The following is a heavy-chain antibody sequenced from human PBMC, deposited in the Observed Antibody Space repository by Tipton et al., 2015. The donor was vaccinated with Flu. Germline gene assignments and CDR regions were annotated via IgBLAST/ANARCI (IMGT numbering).Heavy chain of an antibody. CDR2: ISYSGGT. CDR3: ARQRAYYDSYGYIDY. V-gene: IGHV4-59*08. CDR1: DGSISNYY. J-gene: IGHJ4*02. Sequence: TLSLTCTVSDGSISNYYWSWIRQPPGKGLGWIGYISYSGGTNYNPSLKSRVPISLDTSKSQFSLKLSSVTAADTAVYYCARQRAYYDSYGYIDYWGQGTLVTVSS. D-gene: IGHD3-22*01.